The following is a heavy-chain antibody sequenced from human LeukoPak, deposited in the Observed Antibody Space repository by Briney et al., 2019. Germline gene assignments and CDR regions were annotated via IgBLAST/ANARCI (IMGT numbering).Heavy chain of an antibody. CDR1: GFTFSRYS. D-gene: IGHD3-10*01. CDR2: ISISSNYI. CDR3: ARIPYGSGNQFDY. J-gene: IGHJ4*02. Sequence: PGGSLRLSCAASGFTFSRYSMNWVRQAPGKGLEWVSSISISSNYIYYADSLKGRFTISRDNAQNSLYLQMNSLRAEDTAVYFCARIPYGSGNQFDYWGQGTLVSVSS. V-gene: IGHV3-21*01.